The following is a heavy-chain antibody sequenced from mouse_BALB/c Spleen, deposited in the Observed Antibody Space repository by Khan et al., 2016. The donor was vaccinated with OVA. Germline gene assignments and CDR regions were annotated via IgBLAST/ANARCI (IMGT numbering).Heavy chain of an antibody. Sequence: QVQLQQSGAELVKPGASVKLSCKTSGYTFTSYWIQWVKQRPGQGLGWIGQIFPGTGTTYYNENFKGKATLTVDKSANTAYMQFSSLTSEDSAVYFGARGYFGNYEFVYWGQGTLVTVSP. J-gene: IGHJ3*01. V-gene: IGHV1S132*01. CDR3: ARGYFGNYEFVY. CDR1: GYTFTSYW. D-gene: IGHD2-1*01. CDR2: IFPGTGTT.